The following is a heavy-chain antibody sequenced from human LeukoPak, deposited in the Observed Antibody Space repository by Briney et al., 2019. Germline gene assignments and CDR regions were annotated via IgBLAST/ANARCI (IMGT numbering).Heavy chain of an antibody. D-gene: IGHD1-14*01. CDR3: ARRKGGSSEFDY. Sequence: SETLPLTCTVSGGSISSSSYYWGWIRQPPGKGLEWIGSIYYSGSTYYNPSLKSRVTISVDTSNNQFSLKLSSVTAADTAVYYCARRKGGSSEFDYWGQGTLVTASS. CDR1: GGSISSSSYY. V-gene: IGHV4-39*01. J-gene: IGHJ4*02. CDR2: IYYSGST.